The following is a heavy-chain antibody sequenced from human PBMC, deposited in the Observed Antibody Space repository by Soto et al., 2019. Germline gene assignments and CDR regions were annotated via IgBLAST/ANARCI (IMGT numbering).Heavy chain of an antibody. D-gene: IGHD6-19*01. CDR3: APDSGGYIH. CDR1: GFTFSNYW. CDR2: IKQDGSEK. J-gene: IGHJ4*02. V-gene: IGHV3-7*01. Sequence: EVQLVESGGGLVQPGGSLRLSCAASGFTFSNYWMSWVRQAPGKGLEWVANIKQDGSEKYYVDSVKGRFTISRDNAKNSLYLQINSLRAEDTGVYYCAPDSGGYIHWGQGTLVTVSS.